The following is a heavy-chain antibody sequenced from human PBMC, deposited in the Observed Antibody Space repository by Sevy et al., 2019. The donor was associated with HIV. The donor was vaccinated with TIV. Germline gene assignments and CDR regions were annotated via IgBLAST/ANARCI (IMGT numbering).Heavy chain of an antibody. J-gene: IGHJ4*02. CDR2: ISSDGRNK. CDR3: ARDKGESSSSFLGELSY. Sequence: GGSLRLSCAASGFTFSRYAMNWVRQAPGKGLEWAAVISSDGRNKYYADSVKARFTISRDNSKNTLYLQMNSLRSEDTALYYCARDKGESSSSFLGELSYWGQGTLVTVSS. D-gene: IGHD3-16*02. V-gene: IGHV3-30*04. CDR1: GFTFSRYA.